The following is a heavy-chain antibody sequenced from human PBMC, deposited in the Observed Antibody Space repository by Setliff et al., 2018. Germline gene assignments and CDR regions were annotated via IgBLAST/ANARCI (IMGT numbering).Heavy chain of an antibody. CDR3: TVYNTGSSKDHY. V-gene: IGHV4-61*09. Sequence: PSETLSLTCTVSGGSISSGGHYWSWIRQPAGKGLEWIGHIYTLGTTNYNPSLKSRVTISLDTSKNHFSLKLSSVTAADTAVYYCTVYNTGSSKDHYWGQGTMVTVSS. CDR2: IYTLGTT. J-gene: IGHJ4*03. D-gene: IGHD2-8*02. CDR1: GGSISSGGHY.